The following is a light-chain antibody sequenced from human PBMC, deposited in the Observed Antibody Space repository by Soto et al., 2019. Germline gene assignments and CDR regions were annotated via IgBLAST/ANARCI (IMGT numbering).Light chain of an antibody. CDR3: AAWDDSLNGGV. V-gene: IGLV1-44*01. CDR1: SSNIGSST. Sequence: QPVLTQPPSASGTPGQRVTISCSGGSSNIGSSTVSWYQQLPGTAPKVLIYSNDQRPSGVPDRFSGSKSDTSASLAISGLQSEDEADYYCAAWDDSLNGGVFGGGTQLTVL. CDR2: SND. J-gene: IGLJ7*01.